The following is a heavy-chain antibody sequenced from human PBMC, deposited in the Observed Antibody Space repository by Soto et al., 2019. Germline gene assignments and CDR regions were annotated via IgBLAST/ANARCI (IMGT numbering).Heavy chain of an antibody. CDR1: GGSFSGYY. CDR2: INHSGST. V-gene: IGHV4-34*01. D-gene: IGHD2-15*01. CDR3: ANSLKYNWFDP. J-gene: IGHJ5*02. Sequence: SETLSLTCAVYGGSFSGYYWSWIRQPPGKGLEWIGEINHSGSTNYNPSLKSRVTISVDTSKNQFSLKLSSVTAADTAVYYCANSLKYNWFDPRGQGTLVTVSS.